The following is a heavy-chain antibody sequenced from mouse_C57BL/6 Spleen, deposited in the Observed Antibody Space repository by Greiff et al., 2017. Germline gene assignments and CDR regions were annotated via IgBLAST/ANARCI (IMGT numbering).Heavy chain of an antibody. Sequence: EVQLQQSGGGLVKPGGSLKLSCAASGFTFSDYGMHWVRQAPEKGLEWVAYISSGSSTIYYADTVKGRFTISGDNAKNTLFLQMTSLRSEDTAMYYCARPGYGSSYGAMDYWGQGTSVTVSS. CDR2: ISSGSSTI. CDR1: GFTFSDYG. CDR3: ARPGYGSSYGAMDY. D-gene: IGHD1-1*01. J-gene: IGHJ4*01. V-gene: IGHV5-17*01.